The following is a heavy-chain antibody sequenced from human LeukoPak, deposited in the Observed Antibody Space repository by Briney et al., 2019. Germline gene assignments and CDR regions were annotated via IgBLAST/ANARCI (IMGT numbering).Heavy chain of an antibody. CDR1: GGSISRDTYY. J-gene: IGHJ4*02. D-gene: IGHD2-2*01. Sequence: SETLSLTCTVSGGSISRDTYYCAWIRQSPGRGLEWLGSVYYSGRTDYNPSLKSRVTIFVDTSKNQLSLRLSAVTAADTAVYYCAIVARNCSFTDCYSTDHWGQGTLVTVAS. CDR3: AIVARNCSFTDCYSTDH. CDR2: VYYSGRT. V-gene: IGHV4-39*01.